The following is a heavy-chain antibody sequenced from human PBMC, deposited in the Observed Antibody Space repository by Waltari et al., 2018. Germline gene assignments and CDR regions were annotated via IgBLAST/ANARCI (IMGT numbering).Heavy chain of an antibody. CDR1: GFPFSIHL. CDR3: GRESTTDWYVDH. CDR2: INDDGSRT. V-gene: IGHV3-74*01. J-gene: IGHJ4*02. D-gene: IGHD3-9*01. Sequence: EVQMVESGGGLVPQGGSLSLSCAASGFPFSIHLMHWVRRGPGKGLVWVARINDDGSRTAYADSVKGRVTISRDNAKNILYLEMSSLTAEDTAVYYCGRESTTDWYVDHWGQGTLVTVSS.